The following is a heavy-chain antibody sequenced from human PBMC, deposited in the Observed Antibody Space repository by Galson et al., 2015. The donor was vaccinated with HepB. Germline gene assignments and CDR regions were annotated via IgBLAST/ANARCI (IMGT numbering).Heavy chain of an antibody. D-gene: IGHD1-1*01. CDR1: GYTFTSYG. J-gene: IGHJ4*02. CDR3: ARFGPGINDLNFDY. V-gene: IGHV3-48*01. Sequence: SCKASGYTFTSYGISWVRQAPGKGLEWISYISSSSSTIYYADSVKGRFTISRDNAKNSLYLQMNSLRAEDTAVYYCARFGPGINDLNFDYWGQGSLVTVPS. CDR2: ISSSSSTI.